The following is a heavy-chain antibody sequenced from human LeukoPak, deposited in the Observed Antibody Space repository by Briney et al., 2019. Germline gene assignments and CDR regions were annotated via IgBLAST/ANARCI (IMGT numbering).Heavy chain of an antibody. Sequence: SETLSLTCTVSGGSISSYYWSWIRQPPGKGLEWIGYIYYSGSTNYNPSLRSRVTISVDTSKSQFSLKLSSVTAADTAVYYCARVLYSIHDYWGQGTLVTVSS. V-gene: IGHV4-59*01. CDR3: ARVLYSIHDY. D-gene: IGHD6-13*01. CDR1: GGSISSYY. J-gene: IGHJ4*02. CDR2: IYYSGST.